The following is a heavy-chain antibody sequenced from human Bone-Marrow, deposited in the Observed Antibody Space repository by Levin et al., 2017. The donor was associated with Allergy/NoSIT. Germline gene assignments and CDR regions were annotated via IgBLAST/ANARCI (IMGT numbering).Heavy chain of an antibody. CDR1: GFSLTTAGVA. Sequence: TLSLTCSFSGFSLTTAGVAVGWVRQSPGGALEWLALLSWDGDKRYSPSLKGRLSITRDTSENEVVLTGTAVATVDTATYFCAHTSQAYFGEFSHWGQGIPVTVSS. J-gene: IGHJ4*02. CDR3: AHTSQAYFGEFSH. CDR2: LSWDGDK. D-gene: IGHD3-10*01. V-gene: IGHV2-5*02.